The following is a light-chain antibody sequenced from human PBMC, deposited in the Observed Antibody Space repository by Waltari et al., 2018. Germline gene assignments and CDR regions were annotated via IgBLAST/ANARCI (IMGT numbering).Light chain of an antibody. CDR1: QSVSTY. CDR2: DAS. J-gene: IGKJ2*01. Sequence: EIVLTQSPATLPLSPGEGATRSCRASQSVSTYLAWYQQKPGQAPRLLIYDASNRAPGIPARFSASGSGTDFTLTISSLEPDDFAVYYCLQRSAWPYTFGQGTKLEIK. V-gene: IGKV3-11*01. CDR3: LQRSAWPYT.